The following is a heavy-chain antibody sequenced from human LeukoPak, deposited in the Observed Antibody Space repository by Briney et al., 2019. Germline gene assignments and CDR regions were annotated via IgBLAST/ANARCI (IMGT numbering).Heavy chain of an antibody. D-gene: IGHD3-22*01. J-gene: IGHJ4*02. CDR1: GGSISSSSYY. CDR2: IYYSGST. Sequence: SETLFLTCTVTGGSISSSSYYWGLISQPPGKGLEWIGSIYYSGSTYYNPSLKSRVTISVDTSKNQFSLKLSSVTAADTAVYYCARHYYYDSSGYYFGEFDYWGQGTLVTVSS. V-gene: IGHV4-39*01. CDR3: ARHYYYDSSGYYFGEFDY.